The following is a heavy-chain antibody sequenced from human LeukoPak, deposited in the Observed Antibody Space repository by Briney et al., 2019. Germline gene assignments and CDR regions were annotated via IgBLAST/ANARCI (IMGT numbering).Heavy chain of an antibody. CDR2: IYTSGST. CDR1: GGTISSYY. Sequence: SETLTLTCTASGGTISSYYWSWIRQPAGKGLEWIGRIYTSGSTNYNPSLKSRVTMSVNTSKNQFSLKLSTVTAADTAVYYFAGGLYYYCFRDVWGKGTTVTVSS. J-gene: IGHJ6*03. CDR3: AGGLYYYCFRDV. V-gene: IGHV4-4*07.